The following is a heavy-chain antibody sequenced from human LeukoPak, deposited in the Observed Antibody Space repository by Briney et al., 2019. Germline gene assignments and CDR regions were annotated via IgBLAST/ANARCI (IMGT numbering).Heavy chain of an antibody. J-gene: IGHJ5*02. V-gene: IGHV3-33*06. CDR3: AKDGCSSTSRGLRSFDP. CDR1: GFTFSSYG. CDR2: IWYDGSNK. D-gene: IGHD2-2*01. Sequence: GGSLRLSCAASGFTFSSYGMHWVRQAPGKGLEWVAVIWYDGSNKYYADSVKGRFTISRDNSKNTLYLQMNSLRAEDTAVYYCAKDGCSSTSRGLRSFDPWGQGTLVTVSS.